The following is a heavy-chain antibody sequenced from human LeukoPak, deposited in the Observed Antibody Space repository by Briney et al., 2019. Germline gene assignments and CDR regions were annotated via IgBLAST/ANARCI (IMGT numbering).Heavy chain of an antibody. CDR1: GFTFSSLV. Sequence: GGSLRLSCAASGFTFSSLVMHWVRQAPGKGLEWVALIAYDGSNKYYADSVKGRFTISRDNSKNTLYLQMNTLRAEDTALYYCAISMSSTRFDDAFDIWGQGTMVTVSS. CDR2: IAYDGSNK. D-gene: IGHD2-2*01. V-gene: IGHV3-30*03. CDR3: AISMSSTRFDDAFDI. J-gene: IGHJ3*02.